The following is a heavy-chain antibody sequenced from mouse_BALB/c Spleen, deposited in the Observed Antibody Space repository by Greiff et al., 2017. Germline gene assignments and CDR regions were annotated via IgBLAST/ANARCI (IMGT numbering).Heavy chain of an antibody. CDR3: ASDGSTRGAWFAY. J-gene: IGHJ3*01. Sequence: EVKLVESGGGLVKPGGSLKLSCAASGFTFSSYAMSWVRQTPEKRLEWVASISSGGRTYYSDSVMGRFTISRDNARNILYLQMSSLRSEDTAMYYCASDGSTRGAWFAYWGQGTLVTVSA. CDR2: ISSGGRT. V-gene: IGHV5-6-5*01. D-gene: IGHD2-14*01. CDR1: GFTFSSYA.